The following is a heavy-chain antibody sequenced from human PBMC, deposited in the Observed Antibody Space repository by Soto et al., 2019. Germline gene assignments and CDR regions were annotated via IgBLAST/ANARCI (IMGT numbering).Heavy chain of an antibody. CDR3: ASGNYSPSYYYYYMDV. D-gene: IGHD4-4*01. CDR1: GGTFSSYT. J-gene: IGHJ6*03. Sequence: SVKVSCKASGGTFSSYTISWVRQAPGQGLEWMGRIIPILGIANYAQKFQGRVTITADKSTSTAYMELSSLRSEDTAVYYCASGNYSPSYYYYYMDVWGKGTTVTVSS. V-gene: IGHV1-69*02. CDR2: IIPILGIA.